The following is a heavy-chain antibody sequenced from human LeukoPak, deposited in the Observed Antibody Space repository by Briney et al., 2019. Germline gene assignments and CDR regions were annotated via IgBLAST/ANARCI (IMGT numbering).Heavy chain of an antibody. J-gene: IGHJ6*03. Sequence: TSETLSLTCAVYGESFKDYYWNWIRQPPGKGLEWIGEINHSGSSNYNPSLKSRVTISVDTSKNQFSLKLSSVTAADTAVYYCARDLRENYYYYYMDVWGKGTTVTVSS. CDR2: INHSGSS. D-gene: IGHD1-26*01. CDR1: GESFKDYY. V-gene: IGHV4-34*01. CDR3: ARDLRENYYYYYMDV.